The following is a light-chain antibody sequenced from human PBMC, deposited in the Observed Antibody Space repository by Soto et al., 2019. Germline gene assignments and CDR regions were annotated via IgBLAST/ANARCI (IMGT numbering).Light chain of an antibody. V-gene: IGKV3-11*01. CDR3: QQRSDWPWT. CDR1: QSVSSY. Sequence: EIVLTQSPATLSLSPGERATLSCRASQSVSSYLAWYQQKPGQAPRLLMYEASNRATGIPARFSGGGSGTDFTLTISILEPEDFAVYYCQQRSDWPWTFGQGTKVEIK. CDR2: EAS. J-gene: IGKJ1*01.